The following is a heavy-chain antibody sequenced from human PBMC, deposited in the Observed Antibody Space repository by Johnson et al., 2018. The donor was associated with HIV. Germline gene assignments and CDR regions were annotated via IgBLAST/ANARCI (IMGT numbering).Heavy chain of an antibody. D-gene: IGHD6-6*01. CDR3: ARDFSSSSNAFDI. CDR1: GFTFSSYA. J-gene: IGHJ3*02. V-gene: IGHV3-20*04. Sequence: VQLVESGGGLVQPGGSLRLSCAASGFTFSSYAMHWVRQAPGKGLEWVSGINWNGGSTGYADSVKGRFTISRDNAKNSLYLQMNSLRAEDTAVYYCARDFSSSSNAFDIWGQGTMVTVSS. CDR2: INWNGGST.